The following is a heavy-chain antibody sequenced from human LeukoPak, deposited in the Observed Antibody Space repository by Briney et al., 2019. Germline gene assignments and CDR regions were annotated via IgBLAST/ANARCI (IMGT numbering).Heavy chain of an antibody. D-gene: IGHD4-11*01. J-gene: IGHJ3*02. Sequence: GGSLRLSCAASGFTFSSYWMSWVRQAPGKRLEWVANIKQDGSEKYYVDSVKGRFTISRDNAKNSLYLQMNSMRAEDTAVYYCARDSGLHDAFDIWGQGTMVTVSS. CDR2: IKQDGSEK. V-gene: IGHV3-7*01. CDR3: ARDSGLHDAFDI. CDR1: GFTFSSYW.